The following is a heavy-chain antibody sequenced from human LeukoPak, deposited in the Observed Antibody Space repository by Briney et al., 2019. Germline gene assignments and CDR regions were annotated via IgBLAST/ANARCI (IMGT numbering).Heavy chain of an antibody. D-gene: IGHD2-2*01. CDR1: GGSISSGGYY. CDR3: ARDQGYCSSTSCRYFDC. J-gene: IGHJ4*02. V-gene: IGHV4-30-2*01. CDR2: IYQGGST. Sequence: KPSQTLSLTCTVSGGSISSGGYYWGWIRQPPGKGLEWIGYIYQGGSTYYNPSLTSRVTISVDRSKNQFSLNLSSVTAADTAVYYCARDQGYCSSTSCRYFDCWGQGTLVTVSS.